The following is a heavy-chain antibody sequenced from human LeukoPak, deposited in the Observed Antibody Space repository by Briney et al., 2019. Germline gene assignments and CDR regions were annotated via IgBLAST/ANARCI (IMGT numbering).Heavy chain of an antibody. J-gene: IGHJ4*02. CDR1: GGSISSGSAY. Sequence: SQTLSLTCTVSGGSISSGSAYWNWIRQPAGKGLEWIGHIYATKNTNYSPSLKSRVNMSADTSKNQFSLKLTSVTAADTAVYCCARGRITMIRGIIISGYFDYWGQGALVTVSS. CDR3: ARGRITMIRGIIISGYFDY. V-gene: IGHV4-61*09. D-gene: IGHD3-10*01. CDR2: IYATKNT.